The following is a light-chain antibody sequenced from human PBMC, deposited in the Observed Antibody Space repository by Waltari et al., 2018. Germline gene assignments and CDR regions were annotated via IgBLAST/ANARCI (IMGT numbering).Light chain of an antibody. J-gene: IGKJ4*01. V-gene: IGKV1-39*01. CDR3: QHSFSTPLT. CDR1: QSISSY. CDR2: AAS. Sequence: DIQMTQSPSSLSASLGDSVTITCRASQSISSYLNWYQQKPGVAPKLLIYAASSLRNGVPSRFSGSGSGTDFSLTISSLQPEDFATYYCQHSFSTPLTFGGGTKVEIK.